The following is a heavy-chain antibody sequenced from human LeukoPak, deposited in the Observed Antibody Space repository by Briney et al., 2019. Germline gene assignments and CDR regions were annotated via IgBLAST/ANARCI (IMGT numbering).Heavy chain of an antibody. D-gene: IGHD6-19*01. V-gene: IGHV3-21*01. CDR2: ISGRSTYI. CDR3: ARDVAGNAFS. J-gene: IGHJ4*02. Sequence: GGSLRLSCAASGFTFSTYGVYWVRQAPGKGLEWVSSISGRSTYIYYTASVRGRFTISRDNAKSSLYLQMNSLRAEDTAVYYCARDVAGNAFSWGQGTLVTVSS. CDR1: GFTFSTYG.